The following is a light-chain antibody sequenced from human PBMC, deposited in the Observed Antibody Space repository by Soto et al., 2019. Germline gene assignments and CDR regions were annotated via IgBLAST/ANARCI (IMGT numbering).Light chain of an antibody. J-gene: IGKJ1*01. CDR3: QHYNSYSEA. CDR2: KAS. V-gene: IGKV1-5*03. CDR1: QTISSW. Sequence: DIDMTPSASTLSASVGARVSITCRASQTISSWLAWYQQKPGKAPKLLIYKASTLKSGVPSRFSGSGSGTEFTLTISSLQPDDFATYYCQHYNSYSEAFGQGTKVDI.